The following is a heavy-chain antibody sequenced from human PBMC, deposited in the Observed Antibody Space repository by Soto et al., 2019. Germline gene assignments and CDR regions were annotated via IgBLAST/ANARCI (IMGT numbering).Heavy chain of an antibody. J-gene: IGHJ4*02. D-gene: IGHD3-10*01. Sequence: QVQLVQSGAEVKKPGSSVKVSCTASGGTFNFYSISWVRQAPGQGLEWVGRVIPMVGMSEYAQKFQGRVTITADKSTSTVYTNLRSLRSEDTAVYYCATNYGSGSAHFDYWGQGTLVTVSS. V-gene: IGHV1-69*02. CDR3: ATNYGSGSAHFDY. CDR2: VIPMVGMS. CDR1: GGTFNFYS.